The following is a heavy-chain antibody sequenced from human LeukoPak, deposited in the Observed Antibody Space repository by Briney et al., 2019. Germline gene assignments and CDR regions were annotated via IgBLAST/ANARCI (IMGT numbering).Heavy chain of an antibody. V-gene: IGHV3-9*01. CDR1: GFTFDDYA. D-gene: IGHD1-26*01. CDR3: AKDRYRSGSYSHFDY. CDR2: NSWNSDYI. Sequence: SLRLSCTASGFTFDDYAMHWVRQAPGKGLEWVSGNSWNSDYIGYADSVKGRFTISSDNAKNSLSLQVNSLRAEDTALYYCAKDRYRSGSYSHFDYWGQGTLVTVSS. J-gene: IGHJ4*02.